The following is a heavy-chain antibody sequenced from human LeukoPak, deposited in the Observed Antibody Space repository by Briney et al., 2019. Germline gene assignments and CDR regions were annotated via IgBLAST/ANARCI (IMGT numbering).Heavy chain of an antibody. Sequence: GGSLRLSCAASGFTFSSDWMSWVRQAPGEGLEWVANIKQDGSEKYYVDSVKGRFTISRDNAKNSLYLQMNSLRAEDTAVYYCARDTGSYPFDYWGQGTLVTVSS. V-gene: IGHV3-7*01. CDR3: ARDTGSYPFDY. CDR2: IKQDGSEK. J-gene: IGHJ4*02. D-gene: IGHD1-26*01. CDR1: GFTFSSDW.